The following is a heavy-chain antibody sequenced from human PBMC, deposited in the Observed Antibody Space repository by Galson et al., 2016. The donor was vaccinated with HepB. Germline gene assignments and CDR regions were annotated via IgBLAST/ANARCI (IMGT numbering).Heavy chain of an antibody. D-gene: IGHD2-2*01. CDR3: ARATVIPGARMVFDP. J-gene: IGHJ5*02. V-gene: IGHV4-4*02. CDR1: GASIGDSNW. CDR2: IYHTGTS. Sequence: ETLSLTCDVSGASIGDSNWWTWVRQVPGKGLEWIGEIYHTGTSNNNPFLNSRFTLSVDKSRNQFSLNLTSVTAADTTVYYCARATVIPGARMVFDPWGQGTLVTVSS.